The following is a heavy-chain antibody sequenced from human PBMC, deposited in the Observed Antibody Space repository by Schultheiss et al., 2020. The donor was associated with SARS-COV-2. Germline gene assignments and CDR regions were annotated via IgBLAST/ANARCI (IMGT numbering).Heavy chain of an antibody. Sequence: GGSLRLSCAASGFTFSTYVMNWVRQAPGKGLEWVSRINSDGIRISYADSVKGRFTISRDNAKNTLYLQMNSLRAEDTAVYYCARDRIAWWFDPWGQGTLVTVSS. J-gene: IGHJ5*02. D-gene: IGHD2-15*01. CDR2: INSDGIRI. V-gene: IGHV3-74*01. CDR1: GFTFSTYV. CDR3: ARDRIAWWFDP.